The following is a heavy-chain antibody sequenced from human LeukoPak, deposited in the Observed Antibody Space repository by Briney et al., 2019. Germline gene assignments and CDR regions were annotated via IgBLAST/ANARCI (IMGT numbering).Heavy chain of an antibody. Sequence: AGSLSLSCAASGFTFSSYWMHWVRQGPGKGLVCISRINSDGTYADSVKGRFTISRYNARNTLYLQLDRLRAEDTAGYYCAIGGGYGGNSGSYFDLWGRGTPVTVCS. D-gene: IGHD4-23*01. CDR1: GFTFSSYW. V-gene: IGHV3-74*01. J-gene: IGHJ2*01. CDR3: AIGGGYGGNSGSYFDL. CDR2: INSDG.